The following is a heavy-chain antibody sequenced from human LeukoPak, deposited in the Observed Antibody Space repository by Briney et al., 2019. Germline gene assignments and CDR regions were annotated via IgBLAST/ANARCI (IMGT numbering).Heavy chain of an antibody. V-gene: IGHV4-34*01. J-gene: IGHJ5*02. CDR1: GGSFSGYY. CDR2: VYHTGST. CDR3: ARDPAMDGGWFDP. D-gene: IGHD5-18*01. Sequence: SETLSLTCAVYGGSFSGYYWSCIRQPPGKGLEWIGEVYHTGSTNYHPSLKSRVSISVDTSKNQFSLQLNSMTPEDTAVYYCARDPAMDGGWFDPWGQGTLVTVSS.